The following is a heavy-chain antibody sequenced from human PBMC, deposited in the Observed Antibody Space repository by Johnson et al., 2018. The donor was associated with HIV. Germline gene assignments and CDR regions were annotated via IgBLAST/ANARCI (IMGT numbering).Heavy chain of an antibody. V-gene: IGHV3-13*01. D-gene: IGHD6-19*01. Sequence: VQLVESGGGVVQPGGSLRLSCAASGFTVSSNYMSWVRQATGKGLEWVSAIGTAGDTYYPGSVKGRFTISRENAKNSLYLQMNRLSAGDTAVYYCARRMFSSGWYNDGLGAFDIWGQGTMVTVSS. CDR1: GFTVSSNY. CDR3: ARRMFSSGWYNDGLGAFDI. J-gene: IGHJ3*02. CDR2: IGTAGDT.